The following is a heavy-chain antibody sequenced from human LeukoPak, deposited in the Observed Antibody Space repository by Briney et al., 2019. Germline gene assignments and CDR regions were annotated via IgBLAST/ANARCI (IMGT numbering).Heavy chain of an antibody. CDR2: IYHSGST. J-gene: IGHJ4*02. CDR3: ARVQYYDILTGYTFDY. D-gene: IGHD3-9*01. V-gene: IGHV4-39*07. Sequence: SETLSLTCTVSGGSISSSSYYWGWIRQPPGKGLEWIGSIYHSGSTYYNPSLKSRVTISVDTSKNQFSLKLSSVTAADTAVYYCARVQYYDILTGYTFDYWGQGTLVTVSS. CDR1: GGSISSSSYY.